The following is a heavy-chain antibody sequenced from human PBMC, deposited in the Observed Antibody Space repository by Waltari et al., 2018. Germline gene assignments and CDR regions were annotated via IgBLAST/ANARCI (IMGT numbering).Heavy chain of an antibody. Sequence: EVQLLESGGGLVQPGGSLRLSCAASGFTFRRVSIGWVRQGPGKGLEWVSSIKDGGNTFYADSVKGRFTISRDNSKNTLYLQMNSLRAEDTAVYYCTRWTTLDYWGQGTLVTVSS. D-gene: IGHD2-15*01. CDR2: IKDGGNT. CDR1: GFTFRRVS. CDR3: TRWTTLDY. V-gene: IGHV3-23*01. J-gene: IGHJ4*02.